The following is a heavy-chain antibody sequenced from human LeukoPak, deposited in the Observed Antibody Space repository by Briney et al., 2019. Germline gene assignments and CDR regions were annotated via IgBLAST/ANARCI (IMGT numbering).Heavy chain of an antibody. V-gene: IGHV4-4*02. CDR3: AKNGGKSLYY. CDR1: DGSMNSYNW. Sequence: SETLSLTCAVSDGSMNSYNWWSWVRQPPGKGLEWIGETSHSGDTNYNPFLKSRVTISIDKSKSHFSLKLTSVAAADTAVYYCAKNGGKSLYYWGQGTLVTVFS. CDR2: TSHSGDT. D-gene: IGHD2-8*01. J-gene: IGHJ4*02.